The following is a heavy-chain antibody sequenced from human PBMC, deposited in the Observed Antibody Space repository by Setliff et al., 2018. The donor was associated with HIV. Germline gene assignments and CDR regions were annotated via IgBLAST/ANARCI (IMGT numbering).Heavy chain of an antibody. Sequence: SETLSLTCAVSGYSISSGYYWGWIRQPPGRGLEWIGSIYHSGSTSYNPSLKSRVTISVDRSKNQFSLKLTSVTAGDTAIYYCARGAGYSYFDYYYYYMDVWGKGTTVTVSS. J-gene: IGHJ6*03. CDR2: IYHSGST. D-gene: IGHD5-18*01. CDR1: GYSISSGYY. CDR3: ARGAGYSYFDYYYYYMDV. V-gene: IGHV4-38-2*01.